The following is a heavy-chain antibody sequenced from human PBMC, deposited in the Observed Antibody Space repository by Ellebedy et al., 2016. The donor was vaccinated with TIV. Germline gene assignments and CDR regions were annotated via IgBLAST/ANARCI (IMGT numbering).Heavy chain of an antibody. CDR3: ARSPHYYDSRLEWYFDL. Sequence: GESLKISCAASGFTFSNAWMSWVRQAPGKGLEWVGRIKSKTDGGTTDYAAPVKGRFTISRDDSKNTLYLQMNSLRAEDTAVYYCARSPHYYDSRLEWYFDLWGRGTLVTVSS. CDR1: GFTFSNAW. V-gene: IGHV3-15*01. D-gene: IGHD3-22*01. CDR2: IKSKTDGGTT. J-gene: IGHJ2*01.